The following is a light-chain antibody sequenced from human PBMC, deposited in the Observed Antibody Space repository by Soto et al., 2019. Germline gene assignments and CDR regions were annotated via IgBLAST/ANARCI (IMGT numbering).Light chain of an antibody. J-gene: IGLJ2*01. V-gene: IGLV2-14*01. CDR1: GSDVGGYNY. CDR2: DVS. Sequence: QSALTQPASVCGSPGQSFTISCTGTGSDVGGYNYVSWYQQHPGKAPNVMIYDVSNRPSGVSNRFSGSKSGNTASLTISGLQAEDEADYYCSSYTSASTPLVFGGGTKVTVL. CDR3: SSYTSASTPLV.